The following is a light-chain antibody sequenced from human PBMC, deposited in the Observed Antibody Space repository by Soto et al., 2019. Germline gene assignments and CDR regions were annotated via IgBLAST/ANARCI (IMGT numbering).Light chain of an antibody. CDR1: QSISSW. CDR2: KAS. CDR3: QQYNSYATLT. V-gene: IGKV1-5*03. Sequence: DIQMTQSPSTLSASVGDRVTITCRASQSISSWLAWYQQKPGKAPKLLIYKASSLESGVPPRFSGSGSGTEFTLTISTPHADYFATYYCQQYNSYATLTFGGRTKVDIK. J-gene: IGKJ4*01.